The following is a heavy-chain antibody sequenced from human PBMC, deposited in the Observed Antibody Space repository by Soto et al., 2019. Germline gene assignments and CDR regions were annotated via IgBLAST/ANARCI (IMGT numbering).Heavy chain of an antibody. Sequence: PSETLSLTCTVSGGSISSYYWSWIRRPPGKGLEWIGYIYYSGSTNYNPSLKSRVTISVDTSKNQFSLKLSSVTAADTAVYYCARGAGVPAAASYYYGMDVWGQGTTVTVSS. CDR3: ARGAGVPAAASYYYGMDV. CDR2: IYYSGST. V-gene: IGHV4-59*01. D-gene: IGHD2-2*01. CDR1: GGSISSYY. J-gene: IGHJ6*02.